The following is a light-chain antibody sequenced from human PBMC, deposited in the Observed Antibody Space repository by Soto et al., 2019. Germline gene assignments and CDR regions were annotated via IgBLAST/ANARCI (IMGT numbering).Light chain of an antibody. CDR2: DVS. CDR1: SSDVGGYNY. J-gene: IGLJ1*01. Sequence: QSALTQPRSVSGSPGQSVTISCTGTSSDVGGYNYVSWYQQHPGKAPKLMIYDVSKRPSGVPDRFAGSKSGNTASLTISWLQAEYEADYFCCLYAGSYTHVFGTGTKLTVL. V-gene: IGLV2-11*01. CDR3: CLYAGSYTHV.